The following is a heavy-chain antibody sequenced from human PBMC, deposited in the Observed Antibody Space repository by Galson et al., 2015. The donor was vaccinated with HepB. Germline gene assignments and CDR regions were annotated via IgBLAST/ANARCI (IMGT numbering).Heavy chain of an antibody. Sequence: SVKVSCKASGYTFTSYAMHWVRQAPGQRLEWMGWINAGNGNTKYSQKFQGRVTITRDTSASTAYMELSSLRSEDTAVYYCARLDYDILTGYPKAFDIWGQGTMVTVSS. CDR2: INAGNGNT. V-gene: IGHV1-3*01. J-gene: IGHJ3*02. CDR3: ARLDYDILTGYPKAFDI. D-gene: IGHD3-9*01. CDR1: GYTFTSYA.